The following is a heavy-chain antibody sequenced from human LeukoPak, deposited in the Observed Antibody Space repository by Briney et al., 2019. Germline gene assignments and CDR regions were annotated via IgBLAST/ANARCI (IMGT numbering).Heavy chain of an antibody. D-gene: IGHD2-15*01. J-gene: IGHJ4*02. V-gene: IGHV4-31*11. CDR1: GGSISSGGYY. CDR3: ASFTVVAALSF. CDR2: INHSGST. Sequence: SETLSLTCAVSGGSISSGGYYWSWIRQHPGKGLEWIGEINHSGSTNYNPSLKSRVTISVDTSKNQFSLKLSSVTAADTAVYYCASFTVVAALSFWGQGTLVTVSS.